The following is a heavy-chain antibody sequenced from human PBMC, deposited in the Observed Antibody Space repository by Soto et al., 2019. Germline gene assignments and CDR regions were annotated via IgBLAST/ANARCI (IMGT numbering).Heavy chain of an antibody. V-gene: IGHV4-34*01. CDR3: XXXXXXXXWGSYRKSSGGAFDI. CDR1: GGSFSGYY. J-gene: IGHJ3*02. D-gene: IGHD3-16*02. Sequence: SETLSLTCAVYGGSFSGYYWSWIRQPPGKGLEWIGEINHSGSTNYNPSLKSRVTISVDXXXXXXXXXXXXXXXXATXXXXXXXXXXXXXWGSYRKSSGGAFDIWGQGTMVTVSS. CDR2: INHSGST.